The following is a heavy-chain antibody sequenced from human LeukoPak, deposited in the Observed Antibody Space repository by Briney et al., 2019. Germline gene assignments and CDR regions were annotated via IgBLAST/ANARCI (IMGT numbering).Heavy chain of an antibody. CDR3: ARDIDDSSGYYFDY. V-gene: IGHV3-21*01. D-gene: IGHD3-22*01. CDR2: ITSSGTYN. J-gene: IGHJ4*02. Sequence: GGSLRLSCAASGFPFSNYNMNWVRQAPGKAMEWVSSITSSGTYNFYADSVRGRFTISRDNAKNSLYLQMDSLGPEDTAVYYCARDIDDSSGYYFDYWGQGTLVTVSS. CDR1: GFPFSNYN.